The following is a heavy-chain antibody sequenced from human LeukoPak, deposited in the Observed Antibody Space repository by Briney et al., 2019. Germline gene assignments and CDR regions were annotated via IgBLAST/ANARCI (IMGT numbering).Heavy chain of an antibody. V-gene: IGHV4-39*07. Sequence: SETLSLTCTVSGGSISSSSYYWGWIRQPPGKGLEWIGNIYYSGSTYYNPSLKSRVTISVDTSKNQFSLKLSSVTAADTAVYYCARVGLHYDFWSGYYAYYYYYMDVWGKGTTVTVSS. J-gene: IGHJ6*03. CDR1: GGSISSSSYY. CDR2: IYYSGST. D-gene: IGHD3-3*01. CDR3: ARVGLHYDFWSGYYAYYYYYMDV.